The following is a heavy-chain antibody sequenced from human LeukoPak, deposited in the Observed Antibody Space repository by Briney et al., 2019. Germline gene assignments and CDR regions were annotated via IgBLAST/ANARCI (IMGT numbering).Heavy chain of an antibody. CDR2: INDSDNST. Sequence: GGSLRLSCAASGFTFSRYAMSWIRQAPGKGLEWVSFINDSDNSTNYADSVKGRFTISRDNSKNTLYLQMNSLRAEDTAVYYCTNSRSGWYVFDYWGQGTLVTVSS. V-gene: IGHV3-23*01. D-gene: IGHD6-19*01. CDR3: TNSRSGWYVFDY. CDR1: GFTFSRYA. J-gene: IGHJ4*02.